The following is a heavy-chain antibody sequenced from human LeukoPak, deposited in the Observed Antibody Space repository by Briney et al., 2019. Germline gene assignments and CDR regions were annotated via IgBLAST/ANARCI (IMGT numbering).Heavy chain of an antibody. Sequence: ASVKVSCKASGYTFTGYYLHWVRQAPGQGLEWMGWINPNSGGTNYAQKFQGRVTMTRDTSISTAYMELSRLRSDDTAVYYCAREAYSNYGGYYYYYMDVWGKGTTDTVSS. CDR2: INPNSGGT. V-gene: IGHV1-2*02. CDR3: AREAYSNYGGYYYYYMDV. J-gene: IGHJ6*03. CDR1: GYTFTGYY. D-gene: IGHD4-11*01.